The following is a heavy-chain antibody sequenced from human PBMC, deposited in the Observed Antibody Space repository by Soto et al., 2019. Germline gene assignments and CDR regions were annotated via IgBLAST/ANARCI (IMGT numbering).Heavy chain of an antibody. CDR3: TRRDGDSIYYYVMDV. CDR1: GFTFSGSA. Sequence: EVQLVESGGGLVQPGGSLKLSCAASGFTFSGSAMHWVRQASGKGLEWIGRIRSKANNYATTYAASVKGRFTISRDDSKNTADLQMNSLKTEDTAVYYCTRRDGDSIYYYVMDVWGQGTTVTVSS. D-gene: IGHD4-17*01. J-gene: IGHJ6*02. V-gene: IGHV3-73*02. CDR2: IRSKANNYAT.